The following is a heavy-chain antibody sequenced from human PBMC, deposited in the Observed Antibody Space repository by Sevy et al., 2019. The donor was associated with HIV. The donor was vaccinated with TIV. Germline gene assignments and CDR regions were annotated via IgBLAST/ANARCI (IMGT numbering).Heavy chain of an antibody. V-gene: IGHV4-34*01. Sequence: SETLSLTCAAYGGSFSGYYWSWIRQPPGKGLEWVGEINNSGSTNYNPSLKSRVTISVDTSNNQFSLKLSSVTAEDTAVYYCARHCSSSSCSDAFDIWGQGTMVTVSS. J-gene: IGHJ3*02. D-gene: IGHD2-2*01. CDR3: ARHCSSSSCSDAFDI. CDR2: INNSGST. CDR1: GGSFSGYY.